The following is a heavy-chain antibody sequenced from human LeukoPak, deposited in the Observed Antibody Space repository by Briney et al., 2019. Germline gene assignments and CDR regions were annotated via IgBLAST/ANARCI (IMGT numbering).Heavy chain of an antibody. CDR1: EFTFSDYW. Sequence: GGSLRLSCAASEFTFSDYWMTWVRQAPGKGLEWVANVNQDGNNKNYVESVKGRFTISRDNAKNSLYLQMNSLRAEDTAVYYYERILGGYEGAYYWGQGTLVTVSS. CDR2: VNQDGNNK. J-gene: IGHJ4*02. V-gene: IGHV3-7*01. D-gene: IGHD1-26*01. CDR3: ERILGGYEGAYY.